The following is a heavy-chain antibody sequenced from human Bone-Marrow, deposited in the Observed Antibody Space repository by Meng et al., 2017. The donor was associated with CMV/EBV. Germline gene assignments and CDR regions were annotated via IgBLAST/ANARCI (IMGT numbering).Heavy chain of an antibody. D-gene: IGHD3-10*01. J-gene: IGHJ5*02. V-gene: IGHV1-46*01. Sequence: ASVKVSCKASGYTFTSYYMHWVRQAPGQGLEWMGIINPSGGSTSYAQKFQGRVTMTRDTSTSTVYMELSSLRSEDTAVYYCARGTNYFGGVDNWFDPWGQGTLDTVSS. CDR3: ARGTNYFGGVDNWFDP. CDR2: INPSGGST. CDR1: GYTFTSYY.